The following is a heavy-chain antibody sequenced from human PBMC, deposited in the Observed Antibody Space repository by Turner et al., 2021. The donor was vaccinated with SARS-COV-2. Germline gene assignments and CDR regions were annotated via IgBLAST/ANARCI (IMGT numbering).Heavy chain of an antibody. Sequence: EVHLVESGGGLVQPGGSLRLSCAASGFAVSNNYMSWVRQAAGKGLEWGALSYSGGSTDYADSVTGRFTISRDKSKNTLYLQMNSLRADDTAVYYCATRMTTLPQWGQGTLVTVSS. J-gene: IGHJ4*02. CDR1: GFAVSNNY. CDR2: SYSGGST. V-gene: IGHV3-66*01. D-gene: IGHD4-17*01. CDR3: ATRMTTLPQ.